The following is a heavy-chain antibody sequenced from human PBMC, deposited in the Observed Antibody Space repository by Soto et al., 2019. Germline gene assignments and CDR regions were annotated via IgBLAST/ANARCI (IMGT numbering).Heavy chain of an antibody. V-gene: IGHV3-30*18. CDR2: ISYDGSNK. CDR1: GFTFSSYG. Sequence: QVQLVESGGGVVQPGRSLRLSCAASGFTFSSYGMHWVRQAPGKGLEWVAVISYDGSNKYYADSVKGRFTISRDNSKNTLYLQMNSLRAEDTAVYYCAKDRWGQRGDYYYYGMDVWGQGTTVTVSS. D-gene: IGHD3-16*01. CDR3: AKDRWGQRGDYYYYGMDV. J-gene: IGHJ6*02.